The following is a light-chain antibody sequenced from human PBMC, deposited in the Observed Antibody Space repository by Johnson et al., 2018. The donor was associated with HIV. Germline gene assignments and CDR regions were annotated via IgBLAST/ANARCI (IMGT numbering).Light chain of an antibody. CDR1: SSNIENYF. Sequence: FVLTQPPSVSAAPGQRVNISCSGHSSNIENYFVSWYQQLPGAAPRLLIYEDYKRPSGIPDRFSGSKSGASATLGITGLQTGDEADYYCGVWDASLSPHYVFGTGTTITVL. CDR2: EDY. J-gene: IGLJ1*01. V-gene: IGLV1-51*02. CDR3: GVWDASLSPHYV.